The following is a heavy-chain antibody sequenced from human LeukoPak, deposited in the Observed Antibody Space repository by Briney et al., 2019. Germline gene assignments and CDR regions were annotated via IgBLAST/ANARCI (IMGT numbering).Heavy chain of an antibody. CDR1: GFTFSSYS. CDR2: MSSSSSYI. CDR3: ARDFSLYCGGDCYSYEVWFDP. Sequence: GGSLRLSCAASGFTFSSYSMNWVRQAPGKGLEWVSSMSSSSSYIYYADSVKGRFTISRDNAKNSLYLQMNSLRAEDTAVYYCARDFSLYCGGDCYSYEVWFDPWGQGTLVTASS. V-gene: IGHV3-21*01. J-gene: IGHJ5*02. D-gene: IGHD2-21*01.